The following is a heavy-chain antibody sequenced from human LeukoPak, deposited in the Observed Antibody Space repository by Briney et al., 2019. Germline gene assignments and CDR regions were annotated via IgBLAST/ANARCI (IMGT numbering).Heavy chain of an antibody. J-gene: IGHJ3*02. D-gene: IGHD3-22*01. V-gene: IGHV1-2*02. CDR1: GYTFTGYY. Sequence: ASVKVSCKASGYTFTGYYMHWVGQAPGQGLEWMGWINPNSGGTNYAQKFQGRVTMTRDTSISTAYMELSSLRSDDTAVYYCASIGPYYYDSSGSLDAFDIWGQGTMVTVSS. CDR2: INPNSGGT. CDR3: ASIGPYYYDSSGSLDAFDI.